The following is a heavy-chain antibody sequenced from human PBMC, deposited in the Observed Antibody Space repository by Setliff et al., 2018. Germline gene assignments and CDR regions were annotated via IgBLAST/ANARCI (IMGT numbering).Heavy chain of an antibody. J-gene: IGHJ6*03. Sequence: GESLKISCAASGFTFSSYWMYWVRQAPGKGLVWVSRINRDGSYTVYADSVEGRFTISRDNANQSLYLQMNSLRAEDTAVYYCARLALTGYDSSGYYYALEYYYYMDVWGKGTTVTVSS. CDR2: INRDGSYT. V-gene: IGHV3-74*01. D-gene: IGHD3-22*01. CDR1: GFTFSSYW. CDR3: ARLALTGYDSSGYYYALEYYYYMDV.